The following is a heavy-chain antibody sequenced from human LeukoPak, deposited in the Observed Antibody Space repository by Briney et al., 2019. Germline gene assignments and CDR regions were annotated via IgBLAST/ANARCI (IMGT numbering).Heavy chain of an antibody. D-gene: IGHD2-15*01. J-gene: IGHJ5*02. V-gene: IGHV1-46*01. Sequence: ASVKVSCKASGYTFTSYYMHWVRQAPGQGLEWMGIINPSGGSTSYAQKFQGRVTMTRDTSISTAYMELSRLRSDDTAVYYCARAPGYCSGGSCPWGQGTLVTVSS. CDR2: INPSGGST. CDR3: ARAPGYCSGGSCP. CDR1: GYTFTSYY.